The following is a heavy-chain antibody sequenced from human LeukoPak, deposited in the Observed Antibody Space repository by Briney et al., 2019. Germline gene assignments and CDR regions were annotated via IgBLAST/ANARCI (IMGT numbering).Heavy chain of an antibody. CDR1: GVSISSSNYY. D-gene: IGHD6-13*01. CDR3: AGAEPRGSSWYPY. Sequence: SETLSLTCNVSGVSISSSNYYWGWIRQPPGKGLEWIGTIYYTGSPKGLEWLGSMYYSGNTNYNPSLESRVTISVDTSKNQFFLKMTSVTAADTAVYYCAGAEPRGSSWYPYWGQGTLVTVSS. CDR2: MYYSGNT. V-gene: IGHV4-39*07. J-gene: IGHJ4*02.